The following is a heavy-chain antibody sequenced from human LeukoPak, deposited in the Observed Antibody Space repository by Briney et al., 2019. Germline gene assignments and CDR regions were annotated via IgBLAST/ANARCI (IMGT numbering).Heavy chain of an antibody. J-gene: IGHJ3*02. CDR1: GFTFRNYW. CDR2: IKQDGSSR. V-gene: IGHV3-7*01. Sequence: GGSLRLSCAASGFTFRNYWMTWVRQAPGKGLEWVANIKQDGSSRYYVDSVEGRFSISRDNAKNSQYLQMNSLRPEDTAVHYCVRGMDIWGQGTMVTVSS. CDR3: VRGMDI.